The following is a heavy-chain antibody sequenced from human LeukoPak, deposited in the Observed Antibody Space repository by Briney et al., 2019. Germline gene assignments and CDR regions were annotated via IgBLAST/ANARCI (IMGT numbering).Heavy chain of an antibody. Sequence: SVKVSCKASGGTFSSYAISWVRQAPGQGLEWMGRIIPIFGIANYAQKFQGRVTIAADKSTSTAYMELSSLRSEDTAVYYCARTPNYYDSSGYYSRAYYYYGMDVWGQGTTVTVSS. V-gene: IGHV1-69*04. CDR3: ARTPNYYDSSGYYSRAYYYYGMDV. J-gene: IGHJ6*02. CDR2: IIPIFGIA. D-gene: IGHD3-22*01. CDR1: GGTFSSYA.